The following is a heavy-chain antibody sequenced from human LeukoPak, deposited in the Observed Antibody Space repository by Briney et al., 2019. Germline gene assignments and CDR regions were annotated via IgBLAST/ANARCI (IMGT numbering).Heavy chain of an antibody. V-gene: IGHV3-33*01. Sequence: GSLRLSCAASGFTFSSYGMHWVRQAPGKGLEWVAVIWYDGSNKYYADSVKGRFTISRDNSKNTLYLQMNSLRAEDTAVYYCARGSDSRVYYYGMDAWGQGTAVTVSS. CDR3: ARGSDSRVYYYGMDA. CDR1: GFTFSSYG. D-gene: IGHD1-26*01. J-gene: IGHJ6*02. CDR2: IWYDGSNK.